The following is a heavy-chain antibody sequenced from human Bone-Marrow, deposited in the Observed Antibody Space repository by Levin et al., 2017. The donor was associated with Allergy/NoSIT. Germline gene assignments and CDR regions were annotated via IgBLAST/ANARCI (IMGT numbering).Heavy chain of an antibody. CDR3: ARGPYFVRGVYFDY. J-gene: IGHJ4*02. Sequence: SQTLSLTCTVSGGSIRSGSDYWSWIRQPAGTGLEWIGRVYTRGSTNYNPSLKSRVTISIDTSKNQFSLKLSSVTAADTAVYYCARGPYFVRGVYFDYWGQGALVTVSS. V-gene: IGHV4-61*02. CDR2: VYTRGST. CDR1: GGSIRSGSDY. D-gene: IGHD3-10*02.